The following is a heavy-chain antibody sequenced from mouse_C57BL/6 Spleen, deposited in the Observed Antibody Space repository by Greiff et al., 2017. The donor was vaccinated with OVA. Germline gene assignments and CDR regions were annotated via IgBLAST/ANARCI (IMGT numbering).Heavy chain of an antibody. CDR3: ARDGNDYPYFDY. CDR1: GFTFSSYA. V-gene: IGHV5-4*01. D-gene: IGHD2-4*01. CDR2: ISDGGSYT. J-gene: IGHJ2*01. Sequence: VQLMESGGGLVKPGGSLKLSCAASGFTFSSYAMSWVRQTPEKRLEWVATISDGGSYTYYPDNVKGRFTISRDNAKNNLYLQMSHLKSEDTAMYYCARDGNDYPYFDYWGQGTTLTVSS.